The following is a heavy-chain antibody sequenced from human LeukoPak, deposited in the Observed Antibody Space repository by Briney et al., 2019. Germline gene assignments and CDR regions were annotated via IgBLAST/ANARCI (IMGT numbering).Heavy chain of an antibody. D-gene: IGHD4/OR15-4a*01. Sequence: GGSLRLSCAASGFTFSSYGMHWVRQAPGKGLEWVAVIWYDGSNKYYADSVKGRFTISRDNSKNTLYLQMNSLRAEDTALYYCAKDVTMGYYYAMDVWGQGTTVTVSS. CDR1: GFTFSSYG. CDR2: IWYDGSNK. J-gene: IGHJ6*02. CDR3: AKDVTMGYYYAMDV. V-gene: IGHV3-33*06.